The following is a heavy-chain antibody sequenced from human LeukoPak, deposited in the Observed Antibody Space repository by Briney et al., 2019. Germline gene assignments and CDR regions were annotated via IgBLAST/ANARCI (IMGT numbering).Heavy chain of an antibody. Sequence: GGSLRLSCTASGFTFSSYAMHWVRQAPGKGLDWVAVISYDGSNKYYADSVKGRFTISRDNSKNTLFLQMNSLRPEDTAVYYCARARSGYSSGWYYFDYWGQGTLVTVSS. CDR2: ISYDGSNK. D-gene: IGHD6-19*01. J-gene: IGHJ4*02. CDR1: GFTFSSYA. CDR3: ARARSGYSSGWYYFDY. V-gene: IGHV3-30-3*01.